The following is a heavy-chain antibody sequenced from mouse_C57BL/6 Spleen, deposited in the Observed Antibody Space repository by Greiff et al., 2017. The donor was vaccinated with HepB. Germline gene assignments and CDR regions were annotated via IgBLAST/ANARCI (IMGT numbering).Heavy chain of an antibody. D-gene: IGHD2-4*01. V-gene: IGHV3-8*01. CDR1: GYSITSDY. Sequence: EVQGVESGPGLAKPSQTLSLTCSVTGYSITSDYWNWIRKFPGNKLEYMGYISYSGSTYYNPSLKSRISITRDTSKNQYYLQLNSVTTEDTATYYCARGIDYDYDVHWYFDVWGTGTTVTVSS. CDR3: ARGIDYDYDVHWYFDV. CDR2: ISYSGST. J-gene: IGHJ1*03.